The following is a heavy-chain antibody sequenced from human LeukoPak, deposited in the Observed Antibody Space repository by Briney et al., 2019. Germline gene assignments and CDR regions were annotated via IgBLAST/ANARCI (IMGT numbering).Heavy chain of an antibody. J-gene: IGHJ4*02. CDR3: AKGYATTGYSSGWYLGLLDY. Sequence: GGSLRLSCAASVFTFSSYAMSWVRQAPGKGLEWVSAISGSGGSTYYADSVKGRFTISRDNSKNTLYLQMNSLRAEDTAVYYCAKGYATTGYSSGWYLGLLDYWGQGTLVTVSS. V-gene: IGHV3-23*01. D-gene: IGHD6-19*01. CDR2: ISGSGGST. CDR1: VFTFSSYA.